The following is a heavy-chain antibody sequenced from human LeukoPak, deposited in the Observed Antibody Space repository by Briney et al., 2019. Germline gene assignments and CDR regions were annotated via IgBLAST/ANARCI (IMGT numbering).Heavy chain of an antibody. V-gene: IGHV3-23*01. J-gene: IGHJ4*02. CDR3: AKGAYYYGSGSYVLFDY. D-gene: IGHD3-10*01. Sequence: GGSLRLSCAASGFTFSSYAMSWVRQAPGKGLEWVSAISGSGGSTYYADSVKGRFTISRDNSKNTLYLQMNSLRAEDTAVYYCAKGAYYYGSGSYVLFDYWGQGTLVTVSS. CDR1: GFTFSSYA. CDR2: ISGSGGST.